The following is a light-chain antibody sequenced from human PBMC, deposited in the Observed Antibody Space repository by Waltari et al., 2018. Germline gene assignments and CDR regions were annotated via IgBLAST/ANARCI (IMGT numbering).Light chain of an antibody. CDR2: EAS. J-gene: IGKJ1*01. V-gene: IGKV3D-15*01. Sequence: EIVVTQSPATLSVSPGERATLSCRTSQSVSSNFAWYQQKPGQSPRLLIYEASTRATGIPARFSGSGSGTEFTLTISSLQSEDFALYYCQQYKYWPPATFGQGTKVEIK. CDR3: QQYKYWPPAT. CDR1: QSVSSN.